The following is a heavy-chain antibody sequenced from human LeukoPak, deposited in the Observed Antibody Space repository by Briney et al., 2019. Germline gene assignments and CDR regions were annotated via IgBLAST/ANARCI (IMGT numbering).Heavy chain of an antibody. CDR1: GFTFSSYA. CDR2: ISDSGGST. CDR3: AKAYCGGDCYSGVDFFDY. J-gene: IGHJ4*02. V-gene: IGHV3-23*01. Sequence: PGGSLRLSCAASGFTFSSYAMSWVRQAPGKGLEWVSAISDSGGSTYYADSVKGRFTISRDNSKNTLYLQMNSLRAEDTAVYYCAKAYCGGDCYSGVDFFDYWGQGTLVTVSS. D-gene: IGHD2-21*02.